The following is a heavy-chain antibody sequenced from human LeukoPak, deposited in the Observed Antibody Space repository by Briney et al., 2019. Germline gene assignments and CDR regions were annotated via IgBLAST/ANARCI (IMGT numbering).Heavy chain of an antibody. CDR2: INPNSGGT. CDR3: ARGGLPVYYYYMDV. CDR1: GYTFSGYY. Sequence: ASVKVSCKASGYTFSGYYIHWVRQAPGQGLEWMGWINPNSGGTNYARRFQGRVTMTRDPSISTAYMELSRLRSDDTAIYYCARGGLPVYYYYMDVWGKGTTVTVSS. V-gene: IGHV1-2*02. D-gene: IGHD1-26*01. J-gene: IGHJ6*03.